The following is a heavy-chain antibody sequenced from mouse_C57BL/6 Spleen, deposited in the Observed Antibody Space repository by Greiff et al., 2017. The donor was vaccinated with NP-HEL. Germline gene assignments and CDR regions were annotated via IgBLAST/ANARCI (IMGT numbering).Heavy chain of an antibody. CDR2: IDPSDSET. Sequence: QVHVKQPGAELVRPGSSVKLSCKASGYTFTSYWMHWVKQRPIQGLEWIGNIDPSDSETHYNQKFKDKATLTVDKSSSTAYMQLSSLTSEDSAVYYCAMDGVFDDWGQGTTLTVSS. J-gene: IGHJ2*01. CDR1: GYTFTSYW. V-gene: IGHV1-52*01. D-gene: IGHD1-2*01. CDR3: AMDGVFDD.